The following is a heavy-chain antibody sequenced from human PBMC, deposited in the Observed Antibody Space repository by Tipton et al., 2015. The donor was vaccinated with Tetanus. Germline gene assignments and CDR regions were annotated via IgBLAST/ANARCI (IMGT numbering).Heavy chain of an antibody. CDR2: IYHSGST. CDR1: GGSISSSNW. J-gene: IGHJ4*02. CDR3: ARDSSGWYGDFDY. D-gene: IGHD6-19*01. V-gene: IGHV4-4*02. Sequence: TLSLTCAVSGGSISSSNWWSWVRQPPGKGLEWIGEIYHSGSTNYNPSLKSRVTISVDKSKNQFSLKLSSVTAADTAVYYCARDSSGWYGDFDYWGQGTLVTVSS.